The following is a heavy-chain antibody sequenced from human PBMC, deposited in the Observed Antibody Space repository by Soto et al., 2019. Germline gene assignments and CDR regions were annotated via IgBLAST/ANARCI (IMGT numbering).Heavy chain of an antibody. CDR1: GGTSSKYG. Sequence: ASVKASCKASGGTSSKYGINCVRQAPGQGLEWMGGVIPLFGAANYAQKFQGRVTITADASTSMVYMQLSSLRSEDTAVYYCPREQHNTYDASCHWLKWFEAWRGGIRIAVCS. J-gene: IGHJ5*02. CDR3: PREQHNTYDASCHWLKWFEA. D-gene: IGHD3-22*01. V-gene: IGHV1-69*13. CDR2: VIPLFGAA.